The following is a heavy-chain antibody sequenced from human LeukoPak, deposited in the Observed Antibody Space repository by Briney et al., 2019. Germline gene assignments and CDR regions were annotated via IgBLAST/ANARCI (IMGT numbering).Heavy chain of an antibody. Sequence: HPGGSLRLSCAASGFTFSSYGMHWVRQAPGKGLEWVAFIRYDGSNKYYADSVKGRFTISRDNSKNTLYLQMNSLRAEDTAVYYCAREVDGGSSDSWYFDLWGRGTLVTVSS. J-gene: IGHJ2*01. CDR1: GFTFSSYG. V-gene: IGHV3-30*02. CDR3: AREVDGGSSDSWYFDL. CDR2: IRYDGSNK. D-gene: IGHD6-13*01.